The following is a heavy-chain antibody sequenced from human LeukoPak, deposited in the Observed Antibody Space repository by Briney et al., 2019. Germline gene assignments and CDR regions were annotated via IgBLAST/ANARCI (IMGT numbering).Heavy chain of an antibody. CDR3: ARLRTVSGSSDGFDI. D-gene: IGHD1-26*01. V-gene: IGHV5-51*01. J-gene: IGHJ3*02. Sequence: HGESLKISCKGSGYSFTTYWIGWVRQMPGKGLEWMGIIYPGDSDTRYSPSFQGQVTISADKSISTAYLQWSSLKASDTAIYYCARLRTVSGSSDGFDIWGQGTRVTVSS. CDR1: GYSFTTYW. CDR2: IYPGDSDT.